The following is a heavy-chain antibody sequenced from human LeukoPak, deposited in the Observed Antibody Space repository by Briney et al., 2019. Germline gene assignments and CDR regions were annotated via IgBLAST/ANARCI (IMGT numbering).Heavy chain of an antibody. D-gene: IGHD3-10*01. CDR2: ISGSGTTM. CDR1: GFTFSNYE. V-gene: IGHV3-48*03. CDR3: ARDSQPIFTVDRGVSTSDAFDI. Sequence: GGSLRLSCAASGFTFSNYEINWVRQAPGKGLEWVSYISGSGTTMYYADSVKGRFTISRDNAKNLLYLQMNSLRAEDTALYYCARDSQPIFTVDRGVSTSDAFDIWGQGTMVTVSS. J-gene: IGHJ3*02.